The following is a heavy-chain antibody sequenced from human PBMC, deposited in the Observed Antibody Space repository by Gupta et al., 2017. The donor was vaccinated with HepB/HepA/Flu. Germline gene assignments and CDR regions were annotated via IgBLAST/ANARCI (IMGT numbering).Heavy chain of an antibody. V-gene: IGHV3-23*01. D-gene: IGHD2-21*01. CDR1: GFNFSIFD. J-gene: IGHJ3*01. CDR3: TKGYWGDF. Sequence: EVQVLESGGGLVQPGGSLRLSCAAFGFNFSIFDMTWVRQAPGKGLEWVSGILGSSGRTDYADSVKGRFTISRDISKSTLYLQMTSLRAEDTAIYYCTKGYWGDFWGQGTMVTVSS. CDR2: ILGSSGRT.